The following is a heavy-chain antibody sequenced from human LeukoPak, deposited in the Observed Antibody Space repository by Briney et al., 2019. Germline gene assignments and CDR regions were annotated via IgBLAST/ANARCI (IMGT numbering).Heavy chain of an antibody. CDR3: ARVALADPYYDFWSGYQYLDY. D-gene: IGHD3-3*01. J-gene: IGHJ4*02. CDR2: VIPIFGTA. V-gene: IGHV1-69*13. Sequence: SVKVSCKASGGTFSSYAISWVRQAPGQGLEWMGGVIPIFGTANYAQKFQGRVTITADESTSTAYMELSSLRSEDTAVYYCARVALADPYYDFWSGYQYLDYWGQGTLVTVSS. CDR1: GGTFSSYA.